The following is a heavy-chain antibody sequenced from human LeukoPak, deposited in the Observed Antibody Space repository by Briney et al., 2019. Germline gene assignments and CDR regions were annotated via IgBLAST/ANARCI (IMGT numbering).Heavy chain of an antibody. Sequence: GGSLRLSCAASGFTFSSYSMNWVRQAPGKGLEPVSYISGSGNSISYADSVRGRFTISRDNAKNSLFLQMNSLRVEDTAVYYCVRDGRGYCGSTSCRPFDSWGRGTQVTVSS. J-gene: IGHJ4*02. V-gene: IGHV3-48*04. CDR2: ISGSGNSI. CDR3: VRDGRGYCGSTSCRPFDS. CDR1: GFTFSSYS. D-gene: IGHD2-2*01.